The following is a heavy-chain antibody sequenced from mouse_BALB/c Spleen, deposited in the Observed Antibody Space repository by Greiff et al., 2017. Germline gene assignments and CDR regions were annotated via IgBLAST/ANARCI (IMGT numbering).Heavy chain of an antibody. V-gene: IGHV2-9*02. CDR2: IWAGGST. CDR3: ARNYDGPTFDY. J-gene: IGHJ2*01. D-gene: IGHD2-4*01. CDR1: GFSLTSYG. Sequence: VMLVESGPGLVAPSQSLSITCTVSGFSLTSYGVHWVRQPPGKGLEWLGVIWAGGSTNYNSALMSRLSISKDNSKSQVFLKMNSLQTDDTAMYYCARNYDGPTFDYWGQGTTLTVSS.